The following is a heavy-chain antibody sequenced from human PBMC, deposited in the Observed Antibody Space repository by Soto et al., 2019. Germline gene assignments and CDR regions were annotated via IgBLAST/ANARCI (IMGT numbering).Heavy chain of an antibody. CDR2: ISYSGNY. Sequence: ETLSLTCTVSGDSVSSTTYYWGWIRQPPGEGLQWIGTISYSGNYYYNPSLKSRVSMSADTSKNQLSLNLNSVTAADTAVYYCARDRPTENWFDPWGQGTLVTVSS. V-gene: IGHV4-39*02. CDR3: ARDRPTENWFDP. D-gene: IGHD4-4*01. J-gene: IGHJ5*02. CDR1: GDSVSSTTYY.